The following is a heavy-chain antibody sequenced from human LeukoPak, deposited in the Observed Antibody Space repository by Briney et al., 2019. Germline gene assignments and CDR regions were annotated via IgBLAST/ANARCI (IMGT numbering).Heavy chain of an antibody. CDR2: IYPGDSDT. D-gene: IGHD6-19*01. CDR3: ARLGHLIAVAGTPDYGMDV. Sequence: GESLKISCKGSGYSFTSYWIGWVRQMPGKGLEWMGIIYPGDSDTRYSPSFQGQVTISADKSISTAYLQWSSLKASDTAMYYCARLGHLIAVAGTPDYGMDVWGQGTTVTVSS. J-gene: IGHJ6*02. V-gene: IGHV5-51*01. CDR1: GYSFTSYW.